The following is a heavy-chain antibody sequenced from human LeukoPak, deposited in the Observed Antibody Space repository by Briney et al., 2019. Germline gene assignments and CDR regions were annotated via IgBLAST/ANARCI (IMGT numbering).Heavy chain of an antibody. CDR2: IRYDGSNK. Sequence: GGSLRLSCAASGFTFSSYGMHWVRQAPGKGLEWVAFIRYDGSNKYYADSVKGRFTISRDNSKNTLYLQMNSLRAEDTAVYYCARSPIGYCSSTSCYRFDYWGQGTLVTVSS. CDR3: ARSPIGYCSSTSCYRFDY. J-gene: IGHJ4*02. CDR1: GFTFSSYG. V-gene: IGHV3-30*02. D-gene: IGHD2-2*01.